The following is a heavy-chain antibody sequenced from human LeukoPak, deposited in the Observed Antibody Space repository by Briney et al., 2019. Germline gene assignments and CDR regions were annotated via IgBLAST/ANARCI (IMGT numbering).Heavy chain of an antibody. J-gene: IGHJ4*02. Sequence: PSETLSLTCAVYGGSFSGYYWSWIRQPPGKGLEWIGYIYYSGSTNYNPSLKSRVTISVDTSKNQFSLKLSSVTAADTAVYYCARHSSGSYVLAYGGLDYWGQGTLVTVSS. CDR1: GGSFSGYY. CDR2: IYYSGST. V-gene: IGHV4-59*08. D-gene: IGHD1-26*01. CDR3: ARHSSGSYVLAYGGLDY.